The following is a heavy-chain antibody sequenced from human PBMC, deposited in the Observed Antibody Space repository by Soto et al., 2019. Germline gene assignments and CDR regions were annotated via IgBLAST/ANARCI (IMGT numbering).Heavy chain of an antibody. CDR1: GYTFTSYD. J-gene: IGHJ4*02. D-gene: IGHD1-1*01. V-gene: IGHV1-8*01. CDR3: AGRAETNGWNGFGADKYYFDF. CDR2: MNANTGNS. Sequence: QVQLVQSGAEVRKPGASVKVSCEASGYTFTSYDIYWVRQATGQGLEWMGWMNANTGNSGYAQKFQGRVTMTSDTSISTAHMELSILRSEDTAVYYCAGRAETNGWNGFGADKYYFDFWGQGTLVTVSS.